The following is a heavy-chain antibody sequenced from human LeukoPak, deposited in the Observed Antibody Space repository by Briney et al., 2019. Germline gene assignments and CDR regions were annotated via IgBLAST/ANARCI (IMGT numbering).Heavy chain of an antibody. CDR2: IYSDANT. Sequence: GGSLRLSCAASGFTFSRYGIHWVRQAPGKGLEWVSVIYSDANTYYADSVKGRFTISRDNSKNTVYLQMNSLRAEDTAVYYCVSVGSSSWMDNWFDPWGQGTLVTVSS. V-gene: IGHV3-NL1*01. CDR3: VSVGSSSWMDNWFDP. J-gene: IGHJ5*02. CDR1: GFTFSRYG. D-gene: IGHD6-13*01.